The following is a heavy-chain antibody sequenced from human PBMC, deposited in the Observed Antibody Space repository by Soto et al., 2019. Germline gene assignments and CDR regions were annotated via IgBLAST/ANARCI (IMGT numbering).Heavy chain of an antibody. CDR1: GFTFSSYG. J-gene: IGHJ4*02. CDR2: ISYDGSNK. Sequence: PGGSLRLSCAASGFTFSSYGMHLVRQAPGKGLEWVAVISYDGSNKYYADSVKGRFTISRYNSKNTLYLQMNSLRAEDTAVYYCAKDAVGRSKYFEYWGQGTMVTFSS. V-gene: IGHV3-30*18. CDR3: AKDAVGRSKYFEY. D-gene: IGHD1-26*01.